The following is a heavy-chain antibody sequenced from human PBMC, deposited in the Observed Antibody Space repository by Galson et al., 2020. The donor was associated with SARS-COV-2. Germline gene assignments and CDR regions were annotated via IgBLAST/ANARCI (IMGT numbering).Heavy chain of an antibody. D-gene: IGHD3-22*01. CDR2: IWYDGSNK. CDR1: GFTFKSFG. V-gene: IGHV3-33*01. Sequence: GGSLRLSCAASGFTFKSFGMHWVRQAPGKGLEWVAIIWYDGSNKYYADSVKGRFTISRDNSKNTLYLQMNSLRAEDTALYFCARASAYDSGGESLHHWGRGTLVSVSS. J-gene: IGHJ1*01. CDR3: ARASAYDSGGESLHH.